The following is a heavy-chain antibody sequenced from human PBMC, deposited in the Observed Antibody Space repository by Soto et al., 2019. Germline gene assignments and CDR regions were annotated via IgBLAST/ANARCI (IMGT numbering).Heavy chain of an antibody. D-gene: IGHD6-19*01. CDR1: GFTFSSYG. CDR3: SRDRYSSGWMGYDHHYGMDV. V-gene: IGHV3-30-3*01. CDR2: ISYDGSNK. J-gene: IGHJ6*02. Sequence: GGSLRLSCAASGFTFSSYGVHWVRQAPGKGQEWVAVISYDGSNKHYADSVKGRFTISRDNSKTTLYLQMNSLRAEDTAVYYCSRDRYSSGWMGYDHHYGMDVWGQGTTVTVSS.